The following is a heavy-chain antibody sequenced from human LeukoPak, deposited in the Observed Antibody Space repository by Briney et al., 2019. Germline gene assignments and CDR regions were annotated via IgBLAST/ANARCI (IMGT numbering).Heavy chain of an antibody. J-gene: IGHJ4*02. CDR2: ISWNSGSI. V-gene: IGHV3-9*01. CDR3: AKDTSYRTYYDSPLDS. CDR1: GFTFDDYA. Sequence: GGSLRLSCAASGFTFDDYAMHWVRQAPGKGLEWVSGISWNSGSIGYADSVKGRFTISRDNAKNSLYLQMNNLRAEDTALYYCAKDTSYRTYYDSPLDSWGQGTLVTVSS. D-gene: IGHD3-22*01.